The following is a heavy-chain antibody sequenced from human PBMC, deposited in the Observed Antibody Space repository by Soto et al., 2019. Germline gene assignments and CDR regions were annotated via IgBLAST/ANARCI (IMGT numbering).Heavy chain of an antibody. CDR1: GFTFNNYA. Sequence: PVGSLRLSCAASGFTFNNYAMTWVRQAPGKGLEWVSTIDSTGDTTYYADSVKGRLTISRDNSKKTLYLQMNSLRAEDTAVYYCAKDATPPYGRYAIYYYGMDVWGQGTTVTVSS. D-gene: IGHD5-12*01. J-gene: IGHJ6*02. CDR3: AKDATPPYGRYAIYYYGMDV. CDR2: IDSTGDTT. V-gene: IGHV3-23*01.